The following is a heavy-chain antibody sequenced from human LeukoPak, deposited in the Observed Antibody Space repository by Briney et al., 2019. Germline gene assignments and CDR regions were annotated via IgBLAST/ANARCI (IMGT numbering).Heavy chain of an antibody. D-gene: IGHD3-10*01. V-gene: IGHV3-30*03. J-gene: IGHJ4*02. CDR3: ARDLSYYGSGIDLDY. CDR1: GFTFSSYG. CDR2: ISYDGSNK. Sequence: GGSLRLSCAASGFTFSSYGMHWVRQAPGKGLEWVAVISYDGSNKYYADSVKGRFTISRDNSKNTLYLQMNSLRAEDAAVYYCARDLSYYGSGIDLDYWGQGTLVTVSS.